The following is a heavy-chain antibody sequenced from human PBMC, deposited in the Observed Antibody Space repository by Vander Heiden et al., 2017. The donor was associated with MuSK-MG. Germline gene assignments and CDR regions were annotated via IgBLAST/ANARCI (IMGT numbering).Heavy chain of an antibody. CDR3: AKDPLYYYDSSGYYYDWFDP. J-gene: IGHJ5*02. V-gene: IGHV3-23*01. CDR2: ISGSGGST. Sequence: EVHLLASGGGLVQPGGSLRLSCAASGFAFRISAMSWFLQSPGKGREWVSAISGSGGSTYYADSVKGRFTISRDNSKNTLYLQMNSLRAEDTAVYYCAKDPLYYYDSSGYYYDWFDPWGQGTLVTVSS. D-gene: IGHD3-22*01. CDR1: GFAFRISA.